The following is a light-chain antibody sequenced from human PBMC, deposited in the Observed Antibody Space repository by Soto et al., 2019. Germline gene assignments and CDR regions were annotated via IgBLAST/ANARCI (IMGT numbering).Light chain of an antibody. Sequence: QSALTQPRSVSGSPGQSVTISCTGTSSDVGDYNYVSWYQQHPGKAPKLMIYDVSERPSGVPDRFSGSKSGNTASLTISGLQAEDEADYYCYSYAGSYTWVFGGGTKLTVL. CDR3: YSYAGSYTWV. CDR1: SSDVGDYNY. J-gene: IGLJ3*02. V-gene: IGLV2-11*01. CDR2: DVS.